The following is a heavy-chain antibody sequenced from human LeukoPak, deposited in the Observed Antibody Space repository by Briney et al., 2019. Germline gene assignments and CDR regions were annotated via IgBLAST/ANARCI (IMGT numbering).Heavy chain of an antibody. V-gene: IGHV3-48*02. D-gene: IGHD2-15*01. CDR1: GFSFSTYT. Sequence: GGSLRLSCAASGFSFSTYTMNWVRQAPGNGLEWVSYITPASTTIYYADSVKGRFTISRDNAKNSLYLLMNSLRDEDTAVYYCARIWGYCSGDSCYSTPYWGQGTLVTVSS. J-gene: IGHJ4*02. CDR3: ARIWGYCSGDSCYSTPY. CDR2: ITPASTTI.